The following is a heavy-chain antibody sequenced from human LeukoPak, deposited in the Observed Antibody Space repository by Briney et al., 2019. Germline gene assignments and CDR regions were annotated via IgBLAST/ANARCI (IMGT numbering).Heavy chain of an antibody. CDR2: IVVGSGNT. D-gene: IGHD5-18*01. Sequence: SVKVSCKASAFTFTSSAMQWVRQARGQRLEWIGWIVVGSGNTNYAQKFQERVTITRDMSTSTAYMELSSLRSEDTAVYYCAAAVIQLWPSGYYWDQGTLVTVSS. CDR1: AFTFTSSA. CDR3: AAAVIQLWPSGYY. J-gene: IGHJ4*02. V-gene: IGHV1-58*02.